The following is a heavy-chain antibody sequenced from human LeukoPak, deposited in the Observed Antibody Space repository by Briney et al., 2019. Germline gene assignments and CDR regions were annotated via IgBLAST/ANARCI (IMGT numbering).Heavy chain of an antibody. CDR3: ARGDSNYNYYYYYYMDV. D-gene: IGHD4-11*01. J-gene: IGHJ6*03. Sequence: ASVKVSCKASGYTFTSYDINWVRQATGQGLEWMGWMNPNSGNTGYAQKFQGRVTMTRNTSISTAYMELSSLRSEDTAVYYCARGDSNYNYYYYYYMDVWGKGTTVTVSS. V-gene: IGHV1-8*01. CDR1: GYTFTSYD. CDR2: MNPNSGNT.